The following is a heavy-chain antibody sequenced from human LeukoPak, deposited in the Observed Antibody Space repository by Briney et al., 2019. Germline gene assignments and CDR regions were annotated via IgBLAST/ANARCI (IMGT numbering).Heavy chain of an antibody. J-gene: IGHJ5*02. CDR2: MNPSSGST. D-gene: IGHD3-9*01. CDR3: VRAAQEGRDSLTGVQTGNWFDP. V-gene: IGHV1-8*01. Sequence: GASVKVSCKTSGYNFTSYDINWVRQATGQGPEWMGWMNPSSGSTGYAQNFQGRLDLTRNIALTTAYMELSSLTSEDTATYYCVRAAQEGRDSLTGVQTGNWFDPWGQGTLVTVSS. CDR1: GYNFTSYD.